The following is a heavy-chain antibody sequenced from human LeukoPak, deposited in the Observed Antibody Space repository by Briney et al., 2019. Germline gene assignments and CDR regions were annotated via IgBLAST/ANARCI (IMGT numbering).Heavy chain of an antibody. CDR3: ARGLAGAVALDY. CDR1: GFIVSSKY. CDR2: IYSGGST. Sequence: GGSLRLSCTASGFIVSSKYMSWVRQAPGKGLQWVSVIYSGGSTFYADSVKGRFSISRDNSKNTLYLQMNSPRAEDTAVYYCARGLAGAVALDYWGQGTLVTVSS. J-gene: IGHJ4*02. D-gene: IGHD6-19*01. V-gene: IGHV3-66*01.